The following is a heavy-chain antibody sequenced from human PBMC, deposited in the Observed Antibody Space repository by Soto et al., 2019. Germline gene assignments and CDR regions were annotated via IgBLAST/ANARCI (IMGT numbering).Heavy chain of an antibody. J-gene: IGHJ4*02. CDR3: ARDLDIVVVPAAIEGDLDY. CDR2: ISYDGSNK. Sequence: QVQLVESGGGVVQPGRSLRLSRAASGFTFSSYAMHWVRQAPGKGLEWVAVISYDGSNKYYADSVKGRFTISRDNSKNTLYLQMNSLRAEDTAVYYCARDLDIVVVPAAIEGDLDYWGQGTLVTVSS. V-gene: IGHV3-30-3*01. D-gene: IGHD2-2*03. CDR1: GFTFSSYA.